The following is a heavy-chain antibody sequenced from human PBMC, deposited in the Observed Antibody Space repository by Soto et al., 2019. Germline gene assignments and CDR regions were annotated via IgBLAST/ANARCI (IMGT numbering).Heavy chain of an antibody. J-gene: IGHJ5*02. CDR2: ISYDGSKK. D-gene: IGHD2-2*01. CDR1: GFTFSSYG. Sequence: QVQLVESGGGVVQPGRSLRLSCAVSGFTFSSYGMHWVRQAPGKGLEWVAIISYDGSKKYYVDSVKGRFTISRDNSRNTLYLQMDSLRVEDTAVYHCAKDTGDCRSISCNPGNNWFDPWGQGTTVTVSS. CDR3: AKDTGDCRSISCNPGNNWFDP. V-gene: IGHV3-30*18.